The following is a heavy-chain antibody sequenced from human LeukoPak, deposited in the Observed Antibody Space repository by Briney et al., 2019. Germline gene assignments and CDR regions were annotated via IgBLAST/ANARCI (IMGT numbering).Heavy chain of an antibody. V-gene: IGHV4-38-2*02. Sequence: SETLSLTCTVSGYSISSGYYWGWIRQPPGKGLEWIGSIYHSGSTYYNPSLKSRVTISVDTSKNQFSLKLSSVTAADTAVYYCARVKAFLYSYGSLGYWGQGTLVTVSS. CDR3: ARVKAFLYSYGSLGY. D-gene: IGHD5-18*01. CDR2: IYHSGST. J-gene: IGHJ4*02. CDR1: GYSISSGYY.